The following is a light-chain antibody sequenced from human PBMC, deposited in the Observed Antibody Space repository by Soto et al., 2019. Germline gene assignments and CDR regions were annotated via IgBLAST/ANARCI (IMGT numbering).Light chain of an antibody. CDR3: QHYGSSPRT. CDR2: AAS. CDR1: QSVSSSY. V-gene: IGKV3-20*01. J-gene: IGKJ1*01. Sequence: ERVLTLSPGTLSLSPGERATLSCRASQSVSSSYLAWYQQKPGQAPRLLIYAASSRATGIPDRLSGSGSGTDFTLTISRLEPEDFAVYYCQHYGSSPRTFGQGTKVDIK.